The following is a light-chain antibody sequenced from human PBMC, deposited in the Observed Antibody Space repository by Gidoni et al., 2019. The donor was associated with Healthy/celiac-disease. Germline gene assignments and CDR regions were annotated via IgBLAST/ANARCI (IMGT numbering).Light chain of an antibody. V-gene: IGLV2-14*03. CDR2: DVS. Sequence: QSALTQPASLSGSPGQSITISCTGTSSDVGGYNYVSWYQQHPGKAPKLMIYDVSNRPSGVSNRFSGSNSGNTASLTISGLQAEDEAYYYCSSYTSSSTLVFGGGTKLTVL. CDR3: SSYTSSSTLV. J-gene: IGLJ2*01. CDR1: SSDVGGYNY.